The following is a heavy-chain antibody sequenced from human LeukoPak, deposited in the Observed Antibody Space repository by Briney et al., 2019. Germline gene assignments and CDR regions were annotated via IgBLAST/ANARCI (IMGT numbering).Heavy chain of an antibody. D-gene: IGHD6-19*01. J-gene: IGHJ4*02. CDR1: GGSISSYY. V-gene: IGHV4-59*01. Sequence: PSETLSLICTVSGGSISSYYWSWIRQPPGRGLEWIGYIYYTGSTTYNPSLKSRVTMSVDTSQNQFPLKLGSVTAADTAVYYCARAGPYSSGWQYVDYWRQGTLATVSS. CDR3: ARAGPYSSGWQYVDY. CDR2: IYYTGST.